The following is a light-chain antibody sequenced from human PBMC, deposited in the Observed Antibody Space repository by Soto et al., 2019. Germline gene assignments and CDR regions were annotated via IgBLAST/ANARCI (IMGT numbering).Light chain of an antibody. CDR3: QQYKSYFRT. Sequence: GGIVTITCRASHNIAKYLTWFQQKPGKAPNLLIYQASSLQIGVPSRFSGSGSETEFTLTISSLLPDDFATYFCQQYKSYFRTFGQGTKVDIK. CDR1: HNIAKY. V-gene: IGKV1-5*03. CDR2: QAS. J-gene: IGKJ1*01.